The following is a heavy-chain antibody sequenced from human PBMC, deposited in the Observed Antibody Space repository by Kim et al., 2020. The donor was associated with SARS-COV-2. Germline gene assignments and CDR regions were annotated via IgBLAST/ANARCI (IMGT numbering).Heavy chain of an antibody. V-gene: IGHV1-3*01. CDR3: ARSRGCDF. CDR1: GYTFTNYM. Sequence: ASVKVSCKASGYTFTNYMIHWVRQAPGQRLEWMGWISPGNGKTEYSEKFQGRVTFSRDTFDSTVYMELSSLRSEDTAVYYCARSRGCDFWGQGTLVTVSS. CDR2: ISPGNGKT. D-gene: IGHD5-12*01. J-gene: IGHJ4*02.